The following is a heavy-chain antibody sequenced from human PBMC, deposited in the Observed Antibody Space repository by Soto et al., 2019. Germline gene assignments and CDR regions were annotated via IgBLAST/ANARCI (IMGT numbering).Heavy chain of an antibody. CDR2: INPNTGDT. CDR3: ARDRPSDY. V-gene: IGHV1-2*02. J-gene: IGHJ4*02. Sequence: QVQLVQSGAEVKKPGASLKVSCKASGYTFTAYYIHWVRQAPGQGLEWMGWINPNTGDTKSAQKFQGRVTMTRDSSIRAAYLDVSSLTSDDTAVYYCARDRPSDYWGQGTRVTVSS. CDR1: GYTFTAYY.